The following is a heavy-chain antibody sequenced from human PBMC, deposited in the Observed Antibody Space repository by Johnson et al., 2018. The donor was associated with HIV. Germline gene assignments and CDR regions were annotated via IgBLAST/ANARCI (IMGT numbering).Heavy chain of an antibody. V-gene: IGHV3-30-3*01. CDR3: ARDVRWLPDAFDI. CDR2: ISYDGSNK. CDR1: GFTFSSYA. J-gene: IGHJ3*02. D-gene: IGHD5-24*01. Sequence: QVQLVESGGGVVQPGRSLRLSCAASGFTFSSYAMHWVRQAPGKGLEWVAVISYDGSNKYYADSVKGRFTISRDNYKITLYLQMNSLRAEDTAVYYCARDVRWLPDAFDIWGQGTMVTVSS.